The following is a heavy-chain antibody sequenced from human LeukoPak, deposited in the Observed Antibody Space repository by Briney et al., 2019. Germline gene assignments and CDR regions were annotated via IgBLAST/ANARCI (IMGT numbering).Heavy chain of an antibody. D-gene: IGHD4-23*01. CDR1: GGSISSYY. CDR2: IYYSGST. J-gene: IGHJ4*02. Sequence: SETLSLTCTVSGGSISSYYWSWIRQPPGKGLEWIGYIYYSGSTNYNPSLKSRVTISVGTSKNQFSLKLSSVTAADTAVYYCARHTPYGGNSGFDYWGQGTLVTVSS. CDR3: ARHTPYGGNSGFDY. V-gene: IGHV4-59*08.